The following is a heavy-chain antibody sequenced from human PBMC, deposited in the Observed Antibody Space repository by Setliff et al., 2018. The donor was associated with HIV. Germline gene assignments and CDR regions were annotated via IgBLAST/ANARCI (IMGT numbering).Heavy chain of an antibody. CDR2: INPSGGST. Sequence: GASVKVSCKVSGYTFTTYYIHWVRQAPGQGLEWLGVINPSGGSTSYAQKFQGRVTMTRGTSTGTVYMELRSLRSEDTAVYYCARVGERWLQFYYFDNWGQGTLVTVSS. V-gene: IGHV1-46*01. CDR1: GYTFTTYY. D-gene: IGHD5-12*01. J-gene: IGHJ4*02. CDR3: ARVGERWLQFYYFDN.